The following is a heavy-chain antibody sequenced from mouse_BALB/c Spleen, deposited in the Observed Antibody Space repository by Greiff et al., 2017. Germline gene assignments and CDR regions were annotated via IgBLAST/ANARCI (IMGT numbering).Heavy chain of an antibody. CDR1: GFTFSSYA. CDR2: ISSGGSYT. V-gene: IGHV5-9-4*01. CDR3: ARERKPYAMDY. Sequence: EVKLVEFGGGLVKPGGSLKLSCAASGFTFSSYAMSWVRQSPEKRLEWVAEISSGGSYTYYPDTVTGRFTISRDNAKNTLYLEMSSLRSEDTAMYYCARERKPYAMDYWGQGTSVTVSS. J-gene: IGHJ4*01.